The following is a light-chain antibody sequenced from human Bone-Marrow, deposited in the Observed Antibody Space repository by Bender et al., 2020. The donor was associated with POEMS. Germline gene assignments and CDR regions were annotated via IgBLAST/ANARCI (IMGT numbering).Light chain of an antibody. CDR2: GVN. Sequence: QSALTQPASVSGSPGQAVTISCTGTNSDVGGYNYVSWYQQRPGKAPKLLIYGVNQRPSGVPDRFSGSKSGNTASLTVSGLQAEDEADYYCSSFVGTNNFVFGSGTTVTVL. J-gene: IGLJ1*01. CDR1: NSDVGGYNY. V-gene: IGLV2-8*01. CDR3: SSFVGTNNFV.